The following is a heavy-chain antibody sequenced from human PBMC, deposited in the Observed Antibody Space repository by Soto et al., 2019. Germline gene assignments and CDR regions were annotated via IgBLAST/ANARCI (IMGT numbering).Heavy chain of an antibody. V-gene: IGHV4-30-2*01. D-gene: IGHD2-2*01. CDR2: MYHSGST. CDR3: ARVPDY. J-gene: IGHJ4*02. Sequence: PSETLSLTCAVSGGSISSGGYSWSWIRQPPGKGLEWIGYMYHSGSTYYNPSLKSRVTISIDRSKNQFSLKLSSVTAADTAVYNCARVPDYWGQGILVTSPQ. CDR1: GGSISSGGYS.